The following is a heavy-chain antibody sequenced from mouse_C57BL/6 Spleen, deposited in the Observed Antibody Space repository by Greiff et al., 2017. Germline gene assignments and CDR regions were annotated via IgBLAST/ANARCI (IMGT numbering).Heavy chain of an antibody. J-gene: IGHJ3*01. CDR2: IWWNDDK. V-gene: IGHV8-5*01. D-gene: IGHD1-1*01. Sequence: QVTLKVSGPGILQPSQTLSLTCSFSGFSLSTSNMGLGWIRQPSGKGLEWLAHIWWNDDKYYNPSLKSLLTIYKDTSNNQVFLKITCVDTADTATYYCAQIANYGSSDEGFAYWGQGTLVTVSA. CDR1: GFSLSTSNMG. CDR3: AQIANYGSSDEGFAY.